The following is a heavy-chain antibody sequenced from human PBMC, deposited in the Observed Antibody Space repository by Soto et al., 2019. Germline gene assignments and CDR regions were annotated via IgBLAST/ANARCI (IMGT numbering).Heavy chain of an antibody. CDR3: GGASTWPPGAFNI. J-gene: IGHJ3*02. CDR1: GGSFSGYY. D-gene: IGHD5-12*01. V-gene: IGHV4-34*01. CDR2: INHSGST. Sequence: SETLALTCAVYGGSFSGYYWSWIRQPPGKGLEWIGEINHSGSTNYNPSLKSRVTISVDTSKNQLSLKLSSVTAADTAVYYCGGASTWPPGAFNIWGKGKTVTLSS.